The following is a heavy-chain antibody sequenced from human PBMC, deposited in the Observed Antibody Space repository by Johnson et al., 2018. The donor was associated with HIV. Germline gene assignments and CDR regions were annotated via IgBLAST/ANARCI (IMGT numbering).Heavy chain of an antibody. J-gene: IGHJ3*02. CDR1: GFTFSSYA. CDR3: ATGGSIGYFDWLSNFDI. CDR2: ISSNGDST. D-gene: IGHD3-9*01. Sequence: VQLVESGGGVVQPGRSLRLSCAASGFTFSSYAMHWVRQAPGKGLEYVSAISSNGDSTSYANSVKGRFTISRDNSKNTLYLQMGSLRTEDMAVYYCATGGSIGYFDWLSNFDIWGQGTMVTVSS. V-gene: IGHV3-64*01.